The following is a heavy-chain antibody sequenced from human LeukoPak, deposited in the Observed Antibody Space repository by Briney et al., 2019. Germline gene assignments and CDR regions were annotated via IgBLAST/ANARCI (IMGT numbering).Heavy chain of an antibody. CDR1: GGSISSGGYY. CDR3: ARDDGSSGVDY. J-gene: IGHJ4*02. CDR2: IYHSGST. D-gene: IGHD3-10*01. V-gene: IGHV4-30-2*01. Sequence: SETLSLTCTVSGGSISSGGYYWSWIRQPPGKGLEWIGYIYHSGSTYYNPSLKSRVTISVGRSKNQFSLKLSSVSAADTAVYYCARDDGSSGVDYWGQGTLVTVSS.